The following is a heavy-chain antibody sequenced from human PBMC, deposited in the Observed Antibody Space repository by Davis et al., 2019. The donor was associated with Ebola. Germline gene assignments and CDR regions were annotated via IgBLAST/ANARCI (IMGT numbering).Heavy chain of an antibody. J-gene: IGHJ4*02. V-gene: IGHV3-9*01. CDR1: GFTFENYA. D-gene: IGHD6-13*01. Sequence: PGGSLRLSCAASGFTFENYAMHWVRQAPGKGLEWVSGISWNSGSKGYADSVRGRFTISRDNAKNFLYLQMNSLRAEDTALYYCVKDVGALPYSSSVDYWGQGTLVTVSS. CDR3: VKDVGALPYSSSVDY. CDR2: ISWNSGSK.